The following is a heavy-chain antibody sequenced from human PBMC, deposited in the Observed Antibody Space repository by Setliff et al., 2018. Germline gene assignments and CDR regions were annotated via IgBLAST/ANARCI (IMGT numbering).Heavy chain of an antibody. CDR2: INPNSGGT. CDR3: ARDLIAVAATTAFDI. D-gene: IGHD6-19*01. Sequence: GESLKISCKASGYTFTGHHLHWVRQAPGQGLEWMGWINPNSGGTNYAQKFQGRVTMTRDTSISTAYMELSRLRSDDTAMYYCARDLIAVAATTAFDIWGQGTMVTVSS. V-gene: IGHV1-2*02. CDR1: GYTFTGHH. J-gene: IGHJ3*02.